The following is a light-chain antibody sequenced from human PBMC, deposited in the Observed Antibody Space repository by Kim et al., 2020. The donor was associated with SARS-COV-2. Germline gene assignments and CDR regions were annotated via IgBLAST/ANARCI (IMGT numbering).Light chain of an antibody. Sequence: DIQMTQSPSALSASVGDRVTITCRASQGISNYLTWFQQKPGKVPKRLIYAASTLQGGVPSRFSGSGSGTEFTLTISSLQPEDFDTHYCLQLLRYPHTFRQGTRLEL. V-gene: IGKV1-17*03. CDR2: AAS. CDR1: QGISNY. J-gene: IGKJ2*01. CDR3: LQLLRYPHT.